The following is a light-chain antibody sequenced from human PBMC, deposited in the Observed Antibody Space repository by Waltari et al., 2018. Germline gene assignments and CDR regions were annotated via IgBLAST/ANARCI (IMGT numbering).Light chain of an antibody. CDR3: SAWDSSISVWV. Sequence: QAGLTQPPSVSKGLRQTATLTCTGNSNNVGNEGAAWLQQHQDHPPKLLSFRNNNRPSGISERFSASRSGNTASLTITGLQAEDEADYYCSAWDSSISVWVFGGGTKLTVL. J-gene: IGLJ3*02. CDR2: RNN. CDR1: SNNVGNEG. V-gene: IGLV10-54*01.